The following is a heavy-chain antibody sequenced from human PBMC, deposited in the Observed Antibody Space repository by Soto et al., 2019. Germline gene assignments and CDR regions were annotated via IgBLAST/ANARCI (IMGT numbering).Heavy chain of an antibody. Sequence: GGSLRLSCAASGFTFSSYAMSWVRQAPGKGLEWVSAISGSGGSTYYADSVEGRFTISRDNSKNTLYLQMNSLRAEDAAVYYWAKVPYSSGWPETFDYWAREPWSPSPQ. V-gene: IGHV3-23*01. CDR3: AKVPYSSGWPETFDY. J-gene: IGHJ4*02. CDR1: GFTFSSYA. CDR2: ISGSGGST. D-gene: IGHD6-19*01.